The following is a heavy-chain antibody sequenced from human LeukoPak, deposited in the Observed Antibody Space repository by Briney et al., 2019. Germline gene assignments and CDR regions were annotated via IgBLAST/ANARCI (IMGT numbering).Heavy chain of an antibody. J-gene: IGHJ5*02. D-gene: IGHD3-22*01. CDR1: GFTFRSYA. V-gene: IGHV3-11*01. CDR2: ISSRGSTI. CDR3: ARSPDSSGYYYNWFDP. Sequence: PGGSLRLSCAASGFTFRSYAVSWIRQAPGKGLEWVSYISSRGSTIYYADSVKGRFTISRDNAKNSLYLQMHSLRAEDTAVYYCARSPDSSGYYYNWFDPWGQGTLVTVSS.